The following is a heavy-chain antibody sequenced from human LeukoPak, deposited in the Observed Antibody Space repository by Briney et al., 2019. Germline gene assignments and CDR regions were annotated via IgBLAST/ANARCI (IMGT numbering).Heavy chain of an antibody. J-gene: IGHJ4*02. Sequence: PGGSLRLSCAASGFTFSSYWMSWVRQAPGKGLEWVANIKQDGSEKYYVDSVRGRFSISRDSAKNSLYLQMNSLRAEDTAVYYYARDRVPGYYGSGSYVYWGQGTLVTVSS. CDR1: GFTFSSYW. CDR2: IKQDGSEK. V-gene: IGHV3-7*01. D-gene: IGHD3-10*01. CDR3: ARDRVPGYYGSGSYVY.